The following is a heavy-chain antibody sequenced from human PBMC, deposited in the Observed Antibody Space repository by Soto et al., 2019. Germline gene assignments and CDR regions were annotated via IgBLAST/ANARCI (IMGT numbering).Heavy chain of an antibody. CDR3: ARTHYYYYGMDV. CDR1: GFTFSSYA. J-gene: IGHJ6*02. Sequence: EVQLVESGGGLVQPGGSLRLSCAASGFTFSSYAMHWVRQATGKGLEWVSAIGTAGDTYYPGSVKGRFTISRENAKNSLYLQMNSLRAEDTAVYYCARTHYYYYGMDVWGQGTTVTVSS. V-gene: IGHV3-13*01. CDR2: IGTAGDT.